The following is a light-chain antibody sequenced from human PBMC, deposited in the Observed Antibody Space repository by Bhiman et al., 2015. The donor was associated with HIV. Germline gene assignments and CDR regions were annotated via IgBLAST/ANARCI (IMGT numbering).Light chain of an antibody. CDR1: SSNIGAGYD. J-gene: IGLJ3*02. Sequence: QSVLTQPPSMSGAPGQRVTISCTGSSSNIGAGYDVHWYQHLPGTAPKLLIYGNSNRPSGVPDRFSGSKSGTSASLAITGLQAEEEVDYYCQSYDSSLSAWVFGGGTKLTVL. CDR3: QSYDSSLSAWV. V-gene: IGLV1-40*01. CDR2: GNS.